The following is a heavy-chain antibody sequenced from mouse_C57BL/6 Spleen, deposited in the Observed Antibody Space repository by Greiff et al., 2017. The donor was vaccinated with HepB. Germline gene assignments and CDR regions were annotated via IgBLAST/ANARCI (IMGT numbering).Heavy chain of an antibody. J-gene: IGHJ4*01. D-gene: IGHD3-1*01. CDR2: IYPGDGDT. CDR3: ARGGFRRGAMDY. CDR1: GYAFSSYW. V-gene: IGHV1-80*01. Sequence: QVQLKESGAELVKPGASVKISCKASGYAFSSYWMNWVKQRPGKGLGWIGQIYPGDGDTNYNGKFKGKATLTADKSSSTAYMQLSSLTSEDSAVYFCARGGFRRGAMDYWGQGTSVTVSS.